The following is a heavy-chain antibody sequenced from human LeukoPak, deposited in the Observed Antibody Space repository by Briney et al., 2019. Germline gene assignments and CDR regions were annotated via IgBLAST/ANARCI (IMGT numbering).Heavy chain of an antibody. Sequence: ASVKVSCKASGYTFTSYGISWVRQAPGQGLEWMGWICAYNGNTNYAQKLQGRVTMTTDTSTSTAYMELRSLRSDDTAVYYCARVDDRGHYYDSSGPRKLFDYWGQGTLVTVSS. D-gene: IGHD3-22*01. CDR1: GYTFTSYG. J-gene: IGHJ4*02. V-gene: IGHV1-18*01. CDR2: ICAYNGNT. CDR3: ARVDDRGHYYDSSGPRKLFDY.